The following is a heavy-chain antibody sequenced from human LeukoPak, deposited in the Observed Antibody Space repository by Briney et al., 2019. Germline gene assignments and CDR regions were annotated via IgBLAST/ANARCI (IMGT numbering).Heavy chain of an antibody. CDR3: TRDHDFWSGPFDV. Sequence: GGFLRLSCTASGFTSGDYSLSWVRQAPEKGLEWVGFIRRKGYGGTTEYAPSVKDRFIISRDDSKSTAYLQMNSLKTEDTAVYYCTRDHDFWSGPFDVWGKGTTVTVSS. CDR1: GFTSGDYS. CDR2: IRRKGYGGTT. D-gene: IGHD3-3*01. J-gene: IGHJ6*04. V-gene: IGHV3-49*04.